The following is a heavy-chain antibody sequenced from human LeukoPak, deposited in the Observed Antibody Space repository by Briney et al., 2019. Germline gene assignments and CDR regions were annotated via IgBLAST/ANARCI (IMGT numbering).Heavy chain of an antibody. J-gene: IGHJ4*02. CDR1: GGSISSSSYF. D-gene: IGHD5-18*01. CDR2: IYYSGST. CDR3: ARDGYTYGSFDY. Sequence: SETLSLTCSVSGGSISSSSYFWGWIRQPPGKGLECIGSIYYSGSTYSNPSLKSRVTISVDTSKSQFSLKLSSVTAADTAVYYCARDGYTYGSFDYWGQGTLVTVSS. V-gene: IGHV4-39*01.